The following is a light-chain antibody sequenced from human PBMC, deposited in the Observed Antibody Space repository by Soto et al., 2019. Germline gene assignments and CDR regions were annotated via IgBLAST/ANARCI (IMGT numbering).Light chain of an antibody. CDR2: GAS. J-gene: IGKJ3*01. Sequence: EIVLTQSPGTLSLSPGERATLSCRAIQSFSSSYLAWYQQKPGQAPRLLIYGASSRATGIPDRFSGSGSGTDFTLTISRLEPEDFAVYYCQQYGSSTFTFGPGTKVDI. CDR3: QQYGSSTFT. V-gene: IGKV3-20*01. CDR1: QSFSSSY.